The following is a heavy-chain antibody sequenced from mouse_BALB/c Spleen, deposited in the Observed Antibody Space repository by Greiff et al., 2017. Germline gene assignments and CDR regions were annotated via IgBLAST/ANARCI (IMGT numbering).Heavy chain of an antibody. CDR2: ILPSDSET. CDR3: ASDGDCVSAMDY. D-gene: IGHD2-13*01. Sequence: VQLQQSGAGLVRPGASLKLSCKASGFSFTSYWMNWVKQTPGQGLEWMGMILPSDSETRLNQKFKEKATLTVDKSSSNVYMQLSSPKSEDSAVYYCASDGDCVSAMDYWGQGTSVTVSS. J-gene: IGHJ4*01. V-gene: IGHV1-69*02. CDR1: GFSFTSYW.